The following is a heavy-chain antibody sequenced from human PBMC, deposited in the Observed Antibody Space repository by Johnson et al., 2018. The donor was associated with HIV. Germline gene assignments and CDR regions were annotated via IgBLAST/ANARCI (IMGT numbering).Heavy chain of an antibody. V-gene: IGHV3-64*04. D-gene: IGHD2-2*01. CDR2: ISSNGGST. J-gene: IGHJ3*02. CDR1: AISFSSYD. CDR3: ARDTDIVVVPARGDAFDI. Sequence: QMQLVESGGGLVQPGGSLRLSCAASAISFSSYDMHWVRQAPGQGPEYASAISSNGGSTYYANAVKGRFTISRDNSKNTLYLQMNSLRAEDTAVYYCARDTDIVVVPARGDAFDIWGQGTMVTVSS.